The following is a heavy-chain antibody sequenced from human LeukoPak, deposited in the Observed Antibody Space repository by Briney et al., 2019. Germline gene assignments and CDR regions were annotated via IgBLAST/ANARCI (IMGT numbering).Heavy chain of an antibody. Sequence: GGSLRLSCAASGFTFSSYAMSWVRQAPGKGLEWVSVISGSGGSTYYADSVKGRFTISRDNSKNTLYLQMNSLRAEDTAVYYCAKDPRGAITTDAFDIWGQGTMVTVSS. CDR2: ISGSGGST. V-gene: IGHV3-23*01. J-gene: IGHJ3*02. CDR3: AKDPRGAITTDAFDI. D-gene: IGHD3-22*01. CDR1: GFTFSSYA.